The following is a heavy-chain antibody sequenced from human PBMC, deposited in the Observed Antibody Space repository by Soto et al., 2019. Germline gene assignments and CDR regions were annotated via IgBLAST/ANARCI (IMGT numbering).Heavy chain of an antibody. CDR2: IYYSGST. D-gene: IGHD5-18*01. Sequence: PSETLSLTCTVSGGSISSGGYYWSWIRQHPGKGLEWIGYIYYSGSTYYNPSLKSRVTISVDTSKNQFSLKLSSVTAADTAVYYCARDSFRDTGMAYHYYGMDVWGRGTTVTVSS. CDR3: ARDSFRDTGMAYHYYGMDV. J-gene: IGHJ6*02. CDR1: GGSISSGGYY. V-gene: IGHV4-31*03.